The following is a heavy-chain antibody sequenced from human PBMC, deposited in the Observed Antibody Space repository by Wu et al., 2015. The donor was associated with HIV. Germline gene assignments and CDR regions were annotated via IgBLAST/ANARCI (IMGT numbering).Heavy chain of an antibody. V-gene: IGHV1-2*02. CDR2: INPLFGTT. J-gene: IGHJ6*02. CDR1: GYTFTGYY. Sequence: QVQLVQSGAEVKKPGASVKVSCKASGYTFTGYYMHWVRQAPGQGLEWMGGINPLFGTTKHAQKFQDRVTFTTDESKTTAYMELRSLRSEDTAVYYCARNTGAVATSLYSLGVWGQGTTVAVSS. D-gene: IGHD5-12*01. CDR3: ARNTGAVATSLYSLGV.